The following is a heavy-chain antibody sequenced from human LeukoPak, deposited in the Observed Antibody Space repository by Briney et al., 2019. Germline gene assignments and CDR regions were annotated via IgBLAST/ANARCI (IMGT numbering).Heavy chain of an antibody. CDR3: AARDNGNDLLSYHAMDV. Sequence: RASVKVSFKASGGSFRRYAFAWVGQAPGQGLEWMGGIMPVLDTGSYAQGFQGRVTITADRSTSTAYMELRSLRPEDTALYYCAARDNGNDLLSYHAMDVWGNGTTVTVSS. V-gene: IGHV1-69*06. CDR1: GGSFRRYA. D-gene: IGHD1-1*01. CDR2: IMPVLDTG. J-gene: IGHJ6*04.